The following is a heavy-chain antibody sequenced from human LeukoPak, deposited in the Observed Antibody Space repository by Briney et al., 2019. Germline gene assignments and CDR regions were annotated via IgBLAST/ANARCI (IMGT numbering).Heavy chain of an antibody. D-gene: IGHD3-22*01. Sequence: ASVKVSCKASGYTFTSYGISWVRQAPGQGLEWMGWISAYNGNTNYAQKLQGRVTMTTDTSTSTAYMELRSLRSDDTAVYYCAREWYYYDSSGKIGLPDYWGQGTLVTVSS. J-gene: IGHJ4*02. CDR1: GYTFTSYG. CDR2: ISAYNGNT. V-gene: IGHV1-18*01. CDR3: AREWYYYDSSGKIGLPDY.